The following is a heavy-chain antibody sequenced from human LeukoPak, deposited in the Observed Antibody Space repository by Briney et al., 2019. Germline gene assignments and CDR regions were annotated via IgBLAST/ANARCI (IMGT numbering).Heavy chain of an antibody. J-gene: IGHJ6*02. CDR1: GFTFSTYA. D-gene: IGHD2-15*01. CDR3: ARELPTIGGMDV. Sequence: GSLRLSCAASGFTFSTYAMHWVRQAPGKGLEWVAVISDSGTKKYYADSVKGRFTLSRDNSKNMLYLQMNSLRVEDTAVYYCARELPTIGGMDVWGQGTTVTVSS. CDR2: ISDSGTKK. V-gene: IGHV3-30-3*01.